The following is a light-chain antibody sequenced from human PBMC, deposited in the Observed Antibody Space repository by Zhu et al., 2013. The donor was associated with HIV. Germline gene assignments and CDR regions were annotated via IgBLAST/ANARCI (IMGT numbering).Light chain of an antibody. CDR1: QRISNY. J-gene: IGKJ1*01. Sequence: DVQMTQSPSSLSASVGDRVTITCRASQRISNYLSWFQQKPGTAPKLLIYAASSLQSGVPSRFSGSGSGTEFTLTISSLQPDDFATYYCQQYNSYWTFGQRDQGGNQT. V-gene: IGKV1-17*01. CDR3: QQYNSYWT. CDR2: AAS.